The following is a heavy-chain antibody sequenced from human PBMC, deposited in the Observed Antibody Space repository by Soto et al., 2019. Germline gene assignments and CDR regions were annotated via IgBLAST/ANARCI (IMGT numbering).Heavy chain of an antibody. CDR3: SKDSIFGIFGY. D-gene: IGHD3-3*01. CDR1: GFTFSSYA. J-gene: IGHJ4*02. CDR2: ISGSGGST. V-gene: IGHV3-23*01. Sequence: GGSLRLSCAASGFTFSSYAMSWVRQAPGKGLEWVSAISGSGGSTYYADSVKGRFTISRDNSKNTLYLQMNSLRAEDTAVYYCSKDSIFGIFGYWGQGTPVTVSS.